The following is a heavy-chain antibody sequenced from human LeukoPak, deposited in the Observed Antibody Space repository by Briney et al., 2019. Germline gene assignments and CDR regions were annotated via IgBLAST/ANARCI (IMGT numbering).Heavy chain of an antibody. Sequence: PGGSLRLSCTASGFTFTSCWMSWIRQAPGKGLEWVSYISSSGSTIYYADSVKGRFTISWDNAKNSLYLQMNSLRAEDTAVYYCARERDSSGSKWFDPWGQGTLVTVSS. CDR2: ISSSGSTI. CDR3: ARERDSSGSKWFDP. J-gene: IGHJ5*02. CDR1: GFTFTSCW. V-gene: IGHV3-11*04. D-gene: IGHD6-19*01.